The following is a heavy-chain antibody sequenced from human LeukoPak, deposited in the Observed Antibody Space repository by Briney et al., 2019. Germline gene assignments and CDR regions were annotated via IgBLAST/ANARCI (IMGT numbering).Heavy chain of an antibody. CDR2: INPNSGGT. D-gene: IGHD3-9*01. Sequence: ASVKVSCKASGYTFTGYYMHWVRQAPGQGLEWMGWINPNSGGTNYAQKFQGRVTMTTDTSTSTAYMELRSLRSDDTAVYYCGRAAGYYNWFDPWGQGTLVTVSS. CDR1: GYTFTGYY. CDR3: GRAAGYYNWFDP. V-gene: IGHV1-2*02. J-gene: IGHJ5*02.